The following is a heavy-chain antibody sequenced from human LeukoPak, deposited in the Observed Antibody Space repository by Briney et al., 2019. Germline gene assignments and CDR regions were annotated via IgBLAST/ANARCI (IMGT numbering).Heavy chain of an antibody. V-gene: IGHV3-9*03. CDR1: GFAFDDYA. CDR3: AKDAGGEWLGAYWYFDL. J-gene: IGHJ2*01. Sequence: GRSLRLSCAASGFAFDDYAMHWVRQAPGKGLEWVSGISWNSGSIGYADSVKGRFTISRDNAKNSLYLQMNSLRAEDMALYYCAKDAGGEWLGAYWYFDLWGRGTLVTVSS. D-gene: IGHD6-19*01. CDR2: ISWNSGSI.